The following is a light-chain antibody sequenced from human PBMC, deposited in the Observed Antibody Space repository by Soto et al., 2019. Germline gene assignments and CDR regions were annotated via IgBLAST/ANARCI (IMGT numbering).Light chain of an antibody. CDR2: GAS. J-gene: IGKJ1*01. CDR3: QQSYSTPHT. CDR1: QKINNY. V-gene: IGKV1-39*01. Sequence: DIPMTQSPSSLSASVGDRVTGTCLTSQKINNYLNWYQQKPGKAPKLLIYGASSVQSGVPLRFSGSGSGTDFTLTISSLQPEDFATYYCQQSYSTPHTFGQGTKVDIK.